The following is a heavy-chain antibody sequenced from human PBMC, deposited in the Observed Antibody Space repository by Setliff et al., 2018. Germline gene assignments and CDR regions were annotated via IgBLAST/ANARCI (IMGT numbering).Heavy chain of an antibody. V-gene: IGHV4-30-4*08. CDR1: GDSISSGDYF. CDR2: IYHSGSA. J-gene: IGHJ3*01. Sequence: ASETLFLTCTVSGDSISSGDYFWSWIRQPPGKGLEWIAYIYHSGSAYYNPSLKSRVTMSVDTSKNQFSLHLTSVTAADTAVYYCAREVGTSTSSDAFDVWGQGMMVTVSS. CDR3: AREVGTSTSSDAFDV. D-gene: IGHD1-26*01.